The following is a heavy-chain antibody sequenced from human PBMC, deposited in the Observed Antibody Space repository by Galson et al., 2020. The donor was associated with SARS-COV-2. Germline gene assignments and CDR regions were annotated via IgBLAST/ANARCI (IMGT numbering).Heavy chain of an antibody. CDR3: ARAKYYFSGTTCSTPFDY. J-gene: IGHJ4*02. D-gene: IGHD2-15*01. Sequence: SETLSLTCAVFGGSISSGGYFWSWIRQLPGKDLEWIGYIYYGGSTSYNPSLKSRISISVDTSENQFSLKLNSVTAADTAIYYCARAKYYFSGTTCSTPFDYWGQGTLVTVSS. V-gene: IGHV4-31*11. CDR2: IYYGGST. CDR1: GGSISSGGYF.